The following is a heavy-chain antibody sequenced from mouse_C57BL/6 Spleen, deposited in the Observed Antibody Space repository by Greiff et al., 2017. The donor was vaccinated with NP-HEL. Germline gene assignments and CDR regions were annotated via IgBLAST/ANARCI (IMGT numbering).Heavy chain of an antibody. CDR1: GYTFTDYE. CDR3: TRGVTGNYAMDY. J-gene: IGHJ4*01. CDR2: IDPETGGT. V-gene: IGHV1-15*01. D-gene: IGHD4-1*01. Sequence: QVQLQQSGAELVRPGASVTLSCKASGYTFTDYEMHWVKQTPVHGLEWIGAIDPETGGTAYNQKFKGKAILTADKSSSTAYMELRSLTSEDSAVYYCTRGVTGNYAMDYWGQGTSVTVSS.